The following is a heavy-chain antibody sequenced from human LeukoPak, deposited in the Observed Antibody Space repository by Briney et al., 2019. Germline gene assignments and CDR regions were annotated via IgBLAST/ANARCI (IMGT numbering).Heavy chain of an antibody. CDR1: GGSFSGYY. D-gene: IGHD2-15*01. CDR3: AREEICSGGSCHEGVDY. Sequence: SETLSLTCAVHGGSFSGYYWSWIRQPPGKGLEWIGEINHSGSTNYNPSLKSRVTISVDTSKNQFSLKLSSVTAADTAVYYGAREEICSGGSCHEGVDYWGQGTLVTVSS. J-gene: IGHJ4*02. CDR2: INHSGST. V-gene: IGHV4-34*01.